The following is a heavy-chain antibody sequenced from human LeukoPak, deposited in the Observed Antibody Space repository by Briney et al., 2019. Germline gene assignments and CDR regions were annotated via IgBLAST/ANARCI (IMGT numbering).Heavy chain of an antibody. CDR3: AASDGYCSSRGCFSFYGMDL. D-gene: IGHD2-2*03. CDR2: INFNTGTA. Sequence: ASVKVSCKASVFTFSSFAMNWVRQAPGKGLEWMGWINFNTGTATYAQGFTGRFVFSLDTSVSTAYLQISSLQAEDTAVYYCAASDGYCSSRGCFSFYGMDLWGQGTTVTVS. CDR1: VFTFSSFA. V-gene: IGHV7-4-1*02. J-gene: IGHJ6*02.